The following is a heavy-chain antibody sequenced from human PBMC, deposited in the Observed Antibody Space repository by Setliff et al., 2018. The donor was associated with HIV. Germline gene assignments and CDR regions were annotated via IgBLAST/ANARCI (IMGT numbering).Heavy chain of an antibody. CDR3: ARDGFWSGYIDY. V-gene: IGHV4-4*07. D-gene: IGHD3-3*01. CDR2: IYTSGST. Sequence: SETLSLTCTVSGGSISSYYWSWIRQPAGKGLERIGRIYTSGSTNYNPSLKSRVTMSVDTSKNQFSLKLSSVTAADTAVYYCARDGFWSGYIDYWGQGTLVTVSS. CDR1: GGSISSYY. J-gene: IGHJ4*02.